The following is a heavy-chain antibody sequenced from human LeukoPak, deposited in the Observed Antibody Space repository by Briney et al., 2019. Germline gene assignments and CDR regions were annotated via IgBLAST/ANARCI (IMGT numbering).Heavy chain of an antibody. CDR1: GGSFSGYY. V-gene: IGHV4-34*01. CDR2: INDSGTT. CDR3: ARSGRYQIY. Sequence: SETLSLTCAVYGGSFSGYYWSWVRQPPGKGLEWIGEINDSGTTNYNPSLKSRVTISEDTFRNQFSLKLSSVTAADTAVYYCARSGRYQIYWGRGTLVTVSS. D-gene: IGHD3-10*01. J-gene: IGHJ4*02.